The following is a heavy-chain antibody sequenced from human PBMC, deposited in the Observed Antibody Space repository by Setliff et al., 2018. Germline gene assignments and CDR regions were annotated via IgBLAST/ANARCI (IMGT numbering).Heavy chain of an antibody. CDR1: GGSFSGYY. V-gene: IGHV4-34*01. D-gene: IGHD2-8*01. CDR2: INHSGST. J-gene: IGHJ3*01. Sequence: ASETLSLTCAVYGGSFSGYYWSWIRQPPGKGLEWIGEINHSGSTNYNPSLKSRVTISVGTSKNQFSLKLSSVTAADTAVYYCARIDIVLMVYADWGQGTMVTVSS. CDR3: ARIDIVLMVYAD.